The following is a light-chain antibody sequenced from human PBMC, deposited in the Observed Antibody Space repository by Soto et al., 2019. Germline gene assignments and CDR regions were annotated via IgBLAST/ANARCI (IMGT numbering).Light chain of an antibody. CDR3: LQDHDDSWT. Sequence: ATQMTQCPSYLPASVGDRITITCRTSRDIGSDLSWYQQKPGKAPTLLISAASNLQSGVPSRFRGSRSGSEFTLTVSSLQPEDFATYYCLQDHDDSWTFGQGTLVDIK. J-gene: IGKJ1*01. CDR2: AAS. V-gene: IGKV1-6*01. CDR1: RDIGSD.